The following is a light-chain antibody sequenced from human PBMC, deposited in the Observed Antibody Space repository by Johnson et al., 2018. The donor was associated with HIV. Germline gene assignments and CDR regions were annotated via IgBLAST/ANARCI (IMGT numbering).Light chain of an antibody. CDR3: GTWDGSLSAGAV. J-gene: IGLJ1*01. CDR1: SSNIGNNY. CDR2: DNN. V-gene: IGLV1-51*01. Sequence: QSVLTQSPSVSAAPGQKVTISCSGSSSNIGNNYVSWYQQLPGTAPKLLIYDNNKRPSGIPDRFTGSQYDTSATRGISGHQTGDEADYYCGTWDGSLSAGAVFGTGTKVTVL.